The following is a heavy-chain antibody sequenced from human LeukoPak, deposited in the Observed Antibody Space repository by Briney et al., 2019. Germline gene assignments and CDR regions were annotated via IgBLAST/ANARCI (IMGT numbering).Heavy chain of an antibody. D-gene: IGHD4-17*01. CDR3: ARGRDSGSPTTVPTGFDY. V-gene: IGHV3-48*03. J-gene: IGHJ4*02. Sequence: GGSLRLPCAASGWTFRSYEMNWVRQAPGKGLEWVSYISSSGSSIYYAESVKGRFTISRHYAHTSLYLQMNSLRAEDPAVSYCARGRDSGSPTTVPTGFDYWGQGTLVTVSS. CDR2: ISSSGSSI. CDR1: GWTFRSYE.